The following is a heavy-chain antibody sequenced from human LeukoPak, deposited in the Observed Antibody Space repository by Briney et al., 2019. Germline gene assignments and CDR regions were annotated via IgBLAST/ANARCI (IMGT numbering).Heavy chain of an antibody. V-gene: IGHV5-51*01. CDR2: IYPGDSDT. CDR1: GYSFTSYW. Sequence: GESLKISCKGSGYSFTSYWIGWVRQMPGKGLEWMGIIYPGDSDTRYSPSFQGQVTISADESISTAYLQWSSLKASDTAMYYCARQRGYSYGPYWYFDLWGRGTLVTVSS. J-gene: IGHJ2*01. D-gene: IGHD5-18*01. CDR3: ARQRGYSYGPYWYFDL.